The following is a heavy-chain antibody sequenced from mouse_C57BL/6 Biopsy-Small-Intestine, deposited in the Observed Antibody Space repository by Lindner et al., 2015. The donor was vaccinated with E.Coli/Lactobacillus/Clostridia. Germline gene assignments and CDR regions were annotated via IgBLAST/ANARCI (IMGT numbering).Heavy chain of an antibody. V-gene: IGHV1-80*01. J-gene: IGHJ1*03. CDR2: IYPGDGDT. Sequence: VQLQESGAELVKPGASVKISCKASGYAFSSYWMNWVKQRPGKGLEWIGQIYPGDGDTNYNGKFKGKATLTADKSSSTAYMQLSSLTSEDSAVYFCARSPGHGNYGWYFDVWGTGTTVTVSS. CDR1: GYAFSSYW. CDR3: ARSPGHGNYGWYFDV. D-gene: IGHD2-1*01.